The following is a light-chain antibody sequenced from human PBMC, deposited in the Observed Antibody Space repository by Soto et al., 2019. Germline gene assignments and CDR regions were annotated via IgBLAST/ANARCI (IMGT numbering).Light chain of an antibody. J-gene: IGKJ4*01. CDR1: QSVSST. CDR3: QQYNDWPPELT. Sequence: EIMMTQSPATMSVSPGERATLSCWASQSVSSTLAWYQQRPGQAPRLLICGASTRAAGIPARFSGSGSGTDCTLTISGLQSEDYAVDYCQQYNDWPPELTFGGGTEVDIQ. CDR2: GAS. V-gene: IGKV3-15*01.